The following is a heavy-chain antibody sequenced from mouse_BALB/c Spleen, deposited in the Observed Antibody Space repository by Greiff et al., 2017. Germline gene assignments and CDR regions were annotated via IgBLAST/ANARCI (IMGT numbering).Heavy chain of an antibody. D-gene: IGHD1-2*01. V-gene: IGHV1S81*02. J-gene: IGHJ4*01. CDR3: TRSLRLLFPMDY. Sequence: VQLQQPGAELVKPGASVKLSCKASGYTFTSYYMYWVKQRPGQGLEWIGGINPSNGGTNFNEKFKSKATLTVDKSSSTAYMQLSSLTSEDSAVYYCTRSLRLLFPMDYWGQGTSVTVSS. CDR2: INPSNGGT. CDR1: GYTFTSYY.